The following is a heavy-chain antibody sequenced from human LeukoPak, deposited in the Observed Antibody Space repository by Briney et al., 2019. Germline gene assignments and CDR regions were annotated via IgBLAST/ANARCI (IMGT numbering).Heavy chain of an antibody. D-gene: IGHD3-9*01. V-gene: IGHV4-39*07. CDR3: VREGFWVVDLRYFDRTFEY. J-gene: IGHJ4*01. CDR2: IFYTGNT. CDR1: NGSISSSSYY. Sequence: PSETLSLTCTVSNGSISSSSYYWGWIRQPPGKGLEWIGNIFYTGNTYYNPSVESRVTISVDTSKNQISLKLTSVSAADTAVYYCVREGFWVVDLRYFDRTFEYWGQGTLVTVAS.